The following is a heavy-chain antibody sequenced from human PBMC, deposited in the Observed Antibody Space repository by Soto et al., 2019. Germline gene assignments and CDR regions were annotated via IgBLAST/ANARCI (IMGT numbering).Heavy chain of an antibody. CDR3: VRGTNSWPFDY. CDR2: INWNGGFT. D-gene: IGHD1-26*01. Sequence: EVQLVESGGVVVRPGGSLRLTCAASGFTFDDHGMSWVRQPPGKGLEWVSGINWNGGFTSYADSVKGRFTISRDNAQSSLSLQMNSLRVEDTAFYYCVRGTNSWPFDYWGQGTLVTVSS. V-gene: IGHV3-20*04. J-gene: IGHJ4*02. CDR1: GFTFDDHG.